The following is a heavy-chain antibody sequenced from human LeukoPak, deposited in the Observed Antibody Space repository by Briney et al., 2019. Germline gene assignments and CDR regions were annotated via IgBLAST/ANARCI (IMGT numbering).Heavy chain of an antibody. CDR1: GSSISNGFF. D-gene: IGHD3-22*01. CDR3: ARGGITMIGIDP. CDR2: IYHSGST. J-gene: IGHJ5*02. Sequence: SETLSLTCAVSGSSISNGFFWGWIRRPPGKGLEWIGSIYHSGSTYYNPSLKSRVTISVDTSKNQFSLKLSSVTAADTAVYYCARGGITMIGIDPWGQGTLVTVSS. V-gene: IGHV4-38-2*01.